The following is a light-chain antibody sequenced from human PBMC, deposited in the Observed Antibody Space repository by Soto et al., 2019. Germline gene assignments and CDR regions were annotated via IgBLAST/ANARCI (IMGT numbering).Light chain of an antibody. CDR2: LGS. CDR3: MQALHSPWT. V-gene: IGKV2-28*01. CDR1: QSLLHSNGYNY. Sequence: DIVMTQSPLSLPVTPGEPASISCRSSQSLLHSNGYNYLDWYLQKPGQSPQVLIYLGSNRASGVPDRFSGSGSGTDFTLKISRVEAEDVGVYYCMQALHSPWTFGQGTKVDIK. J-gene: IGKJ1*01.